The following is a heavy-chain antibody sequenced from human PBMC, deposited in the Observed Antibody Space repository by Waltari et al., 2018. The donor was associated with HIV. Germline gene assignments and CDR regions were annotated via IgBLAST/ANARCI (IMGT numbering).Heavy chain of an antibody. CDR1: GFTFKSYG. V-gene: IGHV3-33*06. J-gene: IGHJ5*02. D-gene: IGHD3-10*01. Sequence: QVQLVESGGGVVQPGRSLRLSWETSGFTFKSYGMHWVRQAPGKGLEWVAVIWDDGTEKYYVDSVKGRFVISRDNSKNTLYLQMNSLRPEDTAMYYCAKDANTFHEFGPNWLDPWGQGTLVSVSS. CDR2: IWDDGTEK. CDR3: AKDANTFHEFGPNWLDP.